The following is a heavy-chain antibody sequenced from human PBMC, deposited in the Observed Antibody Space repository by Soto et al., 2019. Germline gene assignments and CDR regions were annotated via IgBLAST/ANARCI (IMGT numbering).Heavy chain of an antibody. D-gene: IGHD3-10*01. CDR1: GGSIYTYY. CDR3: ARERGVPDY. Sequence: PSETLSLTCNVSGGSIYTYYWNWIRQSPGKGLEWIGYISDGGSTNYNPSLKGRGTISVDTSKNQFSLKLSSVTAADTAVYYCARERGVPDYWGQGTLVTVSS. CDR2: ISDGGST. V-gene: IGHV4-59*12. J-gene: IGHJ4*02.